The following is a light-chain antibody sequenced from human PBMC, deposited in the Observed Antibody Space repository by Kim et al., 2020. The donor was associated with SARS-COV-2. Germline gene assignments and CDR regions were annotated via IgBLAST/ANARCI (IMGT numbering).Light chain of an antibody. J-gene: IGKJ2*01. Sequence: PASISFKSSQRRLHRYGKTYLYWYLQKPGHAAQLLVYVVASRVSGVPDRFSVCGSGTDFTLKSSRVEAEDVGVYYCLQGIHLKYTFGEGTKLEI. CDR1: QRRLHRYGKTY. CDR2: VVA. CDR3: LQGIHLKYT. V-gene: IGKV2-29*02.